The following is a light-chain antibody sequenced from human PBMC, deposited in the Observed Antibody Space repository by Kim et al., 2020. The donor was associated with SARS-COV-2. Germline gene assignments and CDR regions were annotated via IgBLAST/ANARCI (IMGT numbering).Light chain of an antibody. Sequence: DIQMTQSPSSLSASVGDRVTITCQASQDISDSLNWYQQKPGKAPKLLIYDASNLETGVPSKFSGSGSGTDFTFTISSLQPEDIATYYCQQYDDLPMYTFGQGTKLE. CDR1: QDISDS. CDR3: QQYDDLPMYT. CDR2: DAS. J-gene: IGKJ2*01. V-gene: IGKV1-33*01.